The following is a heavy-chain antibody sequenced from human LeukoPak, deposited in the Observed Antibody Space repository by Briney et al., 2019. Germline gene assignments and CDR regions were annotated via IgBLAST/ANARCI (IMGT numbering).Heavy chain of an antibody. CDR3: ARARARAFDI. J-gene: IGHJ3*02. V-gene: IGHV4-59*08. Sequence: PSETLSLTCTVSGGSISSYYWSWIRQTPGKGLEWIGYIYYSGSTNYNPSLKSRVTISVDTSKNQFSLKLSSVTAADTAVYYCARARARAFDIWGQGTMVTVSS. CDR1: GGSISSYY. CDR2: IYYSGST.